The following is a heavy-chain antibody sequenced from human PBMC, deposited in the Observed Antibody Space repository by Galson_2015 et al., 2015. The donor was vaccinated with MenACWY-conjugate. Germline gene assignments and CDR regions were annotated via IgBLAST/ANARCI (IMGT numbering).Heavy chain of an antibody. D-gene: IGHD4-11*01. CDR1: GDSVSSNSAA. CDR2: AYYRSKWYN. Sequence: CAISGDSVSSNSAAWNWIRQSPSGGLEWLGRAYYRSKWYNDYAVSVKSRITINPDTSKNQFSLQLISVTPEDTAIYYCARTTVAVGTVHWYFDLWGRGTLVTVSS. V-gene: IGHV6-1*01. J-gene: IGHJ2*01. CDR3: ARTTVAVGTVHWYFDL.